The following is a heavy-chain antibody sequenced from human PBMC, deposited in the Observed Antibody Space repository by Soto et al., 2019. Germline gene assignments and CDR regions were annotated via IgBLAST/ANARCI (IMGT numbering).Heavy chain of an antibody. CDR2: IYHSGST. D-gene: IGHD3-10*01. CDR1: GGSISSGGYS. Sequence: QLQLQESGSGLVKPSQTLSLTCAVSGGSISSGGYSWSWIRQPPGKGLEWIGYIYHSGSTYYNPSLKSRVTRSVDRSNTQFSLKLSSVPAADTAVYYCAREHYGSGSSFDPWGQGTLVTVSS. J-gene: IGHJ5*02. CDR3: AREHYGSGSSFDP. V-gene: IGHV4-30-2*01.